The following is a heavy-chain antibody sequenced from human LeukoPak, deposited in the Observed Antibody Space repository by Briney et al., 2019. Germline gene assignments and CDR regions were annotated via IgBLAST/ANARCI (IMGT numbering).Heavy chain of an antibody. J-gene: IGHJ6*02. D-gene: IGHD6-19*01. CDR1: GGTFSSYA. Sequence: GSSVKVSCKASGGTFSSYAISWVRQAPGQGLEWMGGIIPIFGTANYAQKFQGRVTITADESTSTAYMELSSLRSEDTAVYYCARDGVADQIAVAGIYYYYYGMDVWGQGTTVTVSS. CDR3: ARDGVADQIAVAGIYYYYYGMDV. V-gene: IGHV1-69*01. CDR2: IIPIFGTA.